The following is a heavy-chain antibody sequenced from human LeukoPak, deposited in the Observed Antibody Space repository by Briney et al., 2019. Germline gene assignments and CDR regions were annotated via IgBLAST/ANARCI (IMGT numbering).Heavy chain of an antibody. CDR1: GGSFSGYY. V-gene: IGHV4-34*01. J-gene: IGHJ5*02. CDR2: INHSGST. Sequence: SETLYLTCAVYGGSFSGYYWSWIRQPPGKGLEWIGEINHSGSTNYNPSLKSRVTISVDTSKNQFSLKLSSVTAADTAVYYCARSHDYDIVVVAAATRGGWFDPWGQGTLVTVSS. CDR3: ARSHDYDIVVVAAATRGGWFDP. D-gene: IGHD2-15*01.